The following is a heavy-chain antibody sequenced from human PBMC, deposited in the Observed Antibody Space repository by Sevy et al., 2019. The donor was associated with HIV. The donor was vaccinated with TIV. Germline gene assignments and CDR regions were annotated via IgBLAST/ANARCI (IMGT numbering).Heavy chain of an antibody. CDR3: TTGEDVYSSSWHPHYSYGMDV. V-gene: IGHV3-15*01. CDR1: GFIFSSFA. D-gene: IGHD6-13*01. CDR2: IKSKTDDGTT. J-gene: IGHJ6*02. Sequence: GGSLRLSCAGSGFIFSSFAMTWVRQAPGKGLEWVGRIKSKTDDGTTDYAAPVKGRFTISRDVSKNTLFLQMNSLKTEDTAVYYCTTGEDVYSSSWHPHYSYGMDVWGQGTTVTVSS.